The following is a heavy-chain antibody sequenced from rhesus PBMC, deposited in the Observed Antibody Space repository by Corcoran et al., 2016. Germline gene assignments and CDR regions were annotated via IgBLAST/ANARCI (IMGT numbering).Heavy chain of an antibody. V-gene: IGHV4-169*02. CDR1: GGSISSSY. D-gene: IGHD2-15*01. CDR3: ARDEYCSSTYCSSSFDY. CDR2: IYGSGRST. J-gene: IGHJ4*01. Sequence: QLQLQESGPGLVKPSETLSVTCAVSGGSISSSYWSWIRQAPGKGLEWIGYIYGSGRSTNYNPSLKSRVTLSVDTSKNQLSLKLSSVTAADTAVYYCARDEYCSSTYCSSSFDYWGQGVLVTVSS.